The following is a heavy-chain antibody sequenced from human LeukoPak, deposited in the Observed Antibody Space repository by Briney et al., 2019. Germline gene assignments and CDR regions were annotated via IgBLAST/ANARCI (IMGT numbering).Heavy chain of an antibody. CDR3: ARPRYGSGSLDS. J-gene: IGHJ4*02. D-gene: IGHD3-10*01. Sequence: SETLSLTCAVYGEPFSGHYWTWIRQPPGRGLDWIGEINHSGSTTSNPSLNNRVTISVDTSKNQFSLKLTSVTAADTAVYYCARPRYGSGSLDSWGQGTLVTVSS. CDR1: GEPFSGHY. CDR2: INHSGST. V-gene: IGHV4-34*01.